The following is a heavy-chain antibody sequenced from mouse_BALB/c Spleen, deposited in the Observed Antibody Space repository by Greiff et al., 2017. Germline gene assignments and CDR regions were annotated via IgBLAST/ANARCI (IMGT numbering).Heavy chain of an antibody. V-gene: IGHV2-6-7*01. Sequence: VKLLESGPGLVAPSQSLSITCTVSGFSLTGYGVHWVRQPPGKGLEWLGMIWDDGSTDYNSALKCRLSISNDNSKSQVFLKLNSLHTDDTSRYYCARDRELRRAMDYWGQGTSVTVSS. J-gene: IGHJ4*01. CDR1: GFSLTGYG. CDR2: IWDDGST. CDR3: ARDRELRRAMDY. D-gene: IGHD2-12*01.